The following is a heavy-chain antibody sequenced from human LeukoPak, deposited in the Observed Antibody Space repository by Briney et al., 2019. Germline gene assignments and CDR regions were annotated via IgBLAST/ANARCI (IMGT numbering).Heavy chain of an antibody. CDR1: GYTFSSYN. J-gene: IGHJ3*01. V-gene: IGHV1-2*02. Sequence: GASVKVSCKASGYTFSSYNINWVRQAPGQGLEWMGWINPNSGGTNYARKFQGRVTMTRDTSLSTAYMELSSLRSDDTAVYYCARGSRIVGAREAFAVWGQGTMVTVSS. D-gene: IGHD1-26*01. CDR2: INPNSGGT. CDR3: ARGSRIVGAREAFAV.